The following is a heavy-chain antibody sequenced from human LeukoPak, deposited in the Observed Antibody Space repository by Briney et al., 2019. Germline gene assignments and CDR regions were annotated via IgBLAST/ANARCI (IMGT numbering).Heavy chain of an antibody. Sequence: PGGSLRLSCAASGFTFNTHAMNWVRQAPGKGPEWVSVISGSGGSTYYADSVKCRFTISRDNSKNTLYLQMNSLRVEDTAVYYCAKPPKGYQVSGSAFDIWGQGTLVTVSS. V-gene: IGHV3-23*01. J-gene: IGHJ3*02. CDR3: AKPPKGYQVSGSAFDI. CDR2: ISGSGGST. CDR1: GFTFNTHA. D-gene: IGHD3-16*02.